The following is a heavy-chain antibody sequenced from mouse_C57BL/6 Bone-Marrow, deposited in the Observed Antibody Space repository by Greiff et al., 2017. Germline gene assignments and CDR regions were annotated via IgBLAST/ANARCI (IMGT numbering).Heavy chain of an antibody. CDR3: ARKDYSNYGDY. CDR1: GYAFTNYL. CDR2: INPGSGGT. Sequence: QVQLQQSGAELVRPGTSVKVSCKASGYAFTNYLIEWVKQRPGQGLEWIGVINPGSGGTNYNEKFKGKATLTADKSSSTAYMQLSSLTSEDSAVYFCARKDYSNYGDYWGQGTTLTVSS. V-gene: IGHV1-54*01. D-gene: IGHD2-5*01. J-gene: IGHJ2*01.